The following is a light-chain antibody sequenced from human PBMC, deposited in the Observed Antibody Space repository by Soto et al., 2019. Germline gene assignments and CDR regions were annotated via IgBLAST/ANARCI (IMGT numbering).Light chain of an antibody. V-gene: IGKV3-11*01. CDR3: QQRSNWPPVIT. CDR1: QSFSSY. CDR2: DAS. Sequence: EIVLTQSPATLSLSPGERATLSCRASQSFSSYLAWYQQKPGQAPRLLIYDASKRATGIPARFSGRGSGTYFTLSISRLEPEDIAVYYCQQRSNWPPVITFGQGTRLEIK. J-gene: IGKJ5*01.